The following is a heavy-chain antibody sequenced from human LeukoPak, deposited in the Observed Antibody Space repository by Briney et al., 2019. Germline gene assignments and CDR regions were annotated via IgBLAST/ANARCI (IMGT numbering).Heavy chain of an antibody. D-gene: IGHD3-16*01. Sequence: SGGSLRLSCTVSGFTVSSNSMSWVRQAPGKGLEWVSFIYSDNTYYTDSVRGRFTISRDNFKNTLSLQVNSLRAEDTAMYYCAKDDDWGRYKHWGQGTLVTVSS. CDR3: AKDDDWGRYKH. CDR2: IYSDNT. J-gene: IGHJ1*01. CDR1: GFTVSSNS. V-gene: IGHV3-53*01.